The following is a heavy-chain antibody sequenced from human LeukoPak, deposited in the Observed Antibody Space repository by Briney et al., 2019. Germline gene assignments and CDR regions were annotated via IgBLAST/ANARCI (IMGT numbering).Heavy chain of an antibody. Sequence: LGESLQISCKGSGYSFTSYWIGWVRQLPGKGLEWMGIIYPGDSDTRYSPSFQGQVTISADKSIRTAYLQWSSLKASDTAMYYCARRAQSDSSGPNWFDPWGQGTLVTVSS. J-gene: IGHJ5*02. V-gene: IGHV5-51*01. CDR1: GYSFTSYW. CDR2: IYPGDSDT. CDR3: ARRAQSDSSGPNWFDP. D-gene: IGHD3-22*01.